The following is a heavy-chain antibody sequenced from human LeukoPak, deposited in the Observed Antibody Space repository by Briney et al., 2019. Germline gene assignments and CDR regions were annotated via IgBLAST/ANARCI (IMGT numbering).Heavy chain of an antibody. CDR2: IYYSGST. Sequence: PSQTLSLTCSVSGGSISSGDYYWSWIRQPPGKGLEWIEHIYYSGSTHHNPSLKSRVTISVDTSKNQFSLKLSSVTATDTAVYYCARSLLSAGSGSYGFDPWGQGTLVTVSS. CDR1: GGSISSGDYY. CDR3: ARSLLSAGSGSYGFDP. D-gene: IGHD3-10*01. V-gene: IGHV4-30-4*01. J-gene: IGHJ5*02.